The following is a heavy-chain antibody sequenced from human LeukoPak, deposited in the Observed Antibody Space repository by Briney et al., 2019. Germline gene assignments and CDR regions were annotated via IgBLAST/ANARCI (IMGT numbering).Heavy chain of an antibody. CDR2: INHSGST. D-gene: IGHD5-18*01. CDR1: GGSFSGYY. Sequence: PSETLSLTCAVYGGSFSGYYWSWIRQPPGKGLEWIGEINHSGSTNYNPSLKSRVTISVDTSKNQFSLKLSSVTAADTAVYHCARWGDSYGPELDYWGQGTLVTVSS. J-gene: IGHJ4*02. CDR3: ARWGDSYGPELDY. V-gene: IGHV4-34*01.